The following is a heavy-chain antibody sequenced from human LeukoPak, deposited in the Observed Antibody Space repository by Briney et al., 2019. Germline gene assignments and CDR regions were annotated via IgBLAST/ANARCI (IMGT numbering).Heavy chain of an antibody. J-gene: IGHJ3*02. V-gene: IGHV3-15*01. CDR1: GFTFSNAW. CDR3: TTNDAFDI. CDR2: IKTKADGGAT. Sequence: GGSLRLSXAASGFTFSNAWMNWVRQVPGKGLEWVGRIKTKADGGATDYAAPVKGRFTISRDDSKNMLYLQLNSLKTEDTAVYYCTTNDAFDIWGQGTMVTVSS.